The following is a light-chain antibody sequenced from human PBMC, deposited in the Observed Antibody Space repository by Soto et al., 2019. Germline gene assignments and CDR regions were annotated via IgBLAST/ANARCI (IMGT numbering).Light chain of an antibody. V-gene: IGLV2-14*01. J-gene: IGLJ2*01. CDR3: TSYSIISTLL. Sequence: QSALTQPASVSGSPGQSITISCTGTSSDVGGYNYVSWYQQHPGKAPKLMIYDVSNRPSGVSNRFSGSKSGNTASLTISGLQSEDEADYYCTSYSIISTLLFGGGTKLTVL. CDR2: DVS. CDR1: SSDVGGYNY.